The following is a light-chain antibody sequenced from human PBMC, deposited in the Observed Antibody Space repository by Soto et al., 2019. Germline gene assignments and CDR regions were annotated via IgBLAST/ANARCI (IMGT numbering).Light chain of an antibody. Sequence: DIQMTQSPSSLSASVGDRVTITCQASQDISNYLNWYQQKPGKAPKLLIYDASNLETGVPSRFSGSGSVTYFTFTISSLQPEDIATYYCQQYDNLPLTFGGGTKVEIK. V-gene: IGKV1-33*01. CDR2: DAS. CDR1: QDISNY. J-gene: IGKJ4*01. CDR3: QQYDNLPLT.